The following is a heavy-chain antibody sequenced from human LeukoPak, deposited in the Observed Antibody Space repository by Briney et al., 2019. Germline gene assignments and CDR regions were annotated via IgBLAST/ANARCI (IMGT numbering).Heavy chain of an antibody. D-gene: IGHD5-18*01. J-gene: IGHJ4*02. CDR1: GFTFSSYA. Sequence: GGSLRLSCAASGFTFSSYAMHWVRQAPGKGLEWVAVISYDGSNKYYADSVKGRFTISRDNSKNTLYLQMNSLRAEDTAVYYCARRDTAMGPFDYWGQGTLVTVSS. CDR2: ISYDGSNK. V-gene: IGHV3-30*04. CDR3: ARRDTAMGPFDY.